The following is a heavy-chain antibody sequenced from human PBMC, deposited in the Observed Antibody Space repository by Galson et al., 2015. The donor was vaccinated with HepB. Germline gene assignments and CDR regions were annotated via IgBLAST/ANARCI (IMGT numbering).Heavy chain of an antibody. CDR3: AKAYSNSEDEGDY. V-gene: IGHV3-30*18. D-gene: IGHD6-13*01. CDR1: GFTFSSYG. Sequence: SLRLSCAASGFTFSSYGMHWVRQAPGRGLEWVAVISYDGNNKYYADSVKGRFTISRDNSKNTLYLQMNSLRAEDTAVYYCAKAYSNSEDEGDYWGQGTLVTVSS. CDR2: ISYDGNNK. J-gene: IGHJ4*02.